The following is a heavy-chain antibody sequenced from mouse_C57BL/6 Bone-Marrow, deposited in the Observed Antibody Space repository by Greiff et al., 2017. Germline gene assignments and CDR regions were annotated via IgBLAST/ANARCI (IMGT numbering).Heavy chain of an antibody. D-gene: IGHD1-1*01. CDR3: ARRGGKYAMDY. Sequence: EVQLQQSGPVLVKPGASVKMSCKASGYTFTDYYMNWVKQSHGKSLEWIGVINPYNGGTSYNQKFKGKATLTVDKSSSTAYMELNSLTSEDSAVYDCARRGGKYAMDYWGQGTSVTVSS. J-gene: IGHJ4*01. CDR1: GYTFTDYY. V-gene: IGHV1-19*01. CDR2: INPYNGGT.